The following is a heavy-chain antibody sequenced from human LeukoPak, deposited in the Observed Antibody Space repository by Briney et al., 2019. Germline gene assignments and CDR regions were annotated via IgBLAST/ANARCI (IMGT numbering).Heavy chain of an antibody. CDR1: GGSISSYY. Sequence: PSETLSLTCTVSGGSISSYYWSWIRQPPGKGLEWIGYIYYSGSTNYNPSLKSRVTISVDTSKNQFSLKLSSVTAADTAVYYCARVNELRTSYYFDYWGQGTLVTVSS. CDR3: ARVNELRTSYYFDY. D-gene: IGHD3-3*01. CDR2: IYYSGST. J-gene: IGHJ4*02. V-gene: IGHV4-59*08.